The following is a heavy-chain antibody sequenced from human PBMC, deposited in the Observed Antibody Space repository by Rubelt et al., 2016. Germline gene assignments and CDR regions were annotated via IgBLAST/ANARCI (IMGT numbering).Heavy chain of an antibody. V-gene: IGHV4-4*02. J-gene: IGHJ6*02. CDR1: GGSISSSNW. CDR2: IYHSGST. CDR3: AREEAGTSGGGMDV. Sequence: QVQLQESGPGLVKPSETLSLTCTVSGGSISSSNWWSWVRQPPGKGLEWIGEIYHSGSTNYNPALKMRVTISVDKSKNQFSLKLSSVTAADTAVYYCAREEAGTSGGGMDVWGQGTTVTVSS. D-gene: IGHD1-7*01.